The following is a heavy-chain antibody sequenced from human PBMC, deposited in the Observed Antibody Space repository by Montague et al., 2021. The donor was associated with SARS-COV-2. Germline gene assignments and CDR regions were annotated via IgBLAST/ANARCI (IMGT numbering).Heavy chain of an antibody. J-gene: IGHJ4*02. CDR2: IYSSGNA. CDR3: ARGDHPQSASWCFFDT. V-gene: IGHV4-4*07. CDR1: GGSINYYY. D-gene: IGHD6-13*01. Sequence: SETLSLTCTVSGGSINYYYWHWLRQSAAKGPEWIGRIYSSGNANYSPSLKSRVTMSVDTSQNQFSLKLNSLTAADTAVYYCARGDHPQSASWCFFDTWGQGALVTVSS.